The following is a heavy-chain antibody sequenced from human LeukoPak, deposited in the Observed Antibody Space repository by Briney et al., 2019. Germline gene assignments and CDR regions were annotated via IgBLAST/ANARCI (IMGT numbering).Heavy chain of an antibody. V-gene: IGHV4-31*03. Sequence: PSETLSLTCTVSGGSISSGGYYWSWIRQHPGKGLEWIGYIYYSESSYYNPSLKSRVTISVDTSKNQFSLRLSSVTAADTAVYYCARGLDVDYDSSGYYSLDCWGQGTLVTVSS. CDR2: IYYSESS. D-gene: IGHD3-22*01. J-gene: IGHJ4*02. CDR3: ARGLDVDYDSSGYYSLDC. CDR1: GGSISSGGYY.